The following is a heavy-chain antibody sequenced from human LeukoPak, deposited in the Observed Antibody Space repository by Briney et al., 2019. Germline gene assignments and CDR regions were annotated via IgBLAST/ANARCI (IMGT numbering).Heavy chain of an antibody. V-gene: IGHV3-30*04. CDR2: ISYDGSSK. J-gene: IGHJ4*02. CDR3: AKVASDY. Sequence: PGGSLRLSCAASGFTFSTYAMHWVRQAPGKGLEWVAVISYDGSSKYYADSVKGRFTISRDNSKNTLYLQMNSLRAEDTAAYYCAKVASDYWGQGTLVTVSS. CDR1: GFTFSTYA.